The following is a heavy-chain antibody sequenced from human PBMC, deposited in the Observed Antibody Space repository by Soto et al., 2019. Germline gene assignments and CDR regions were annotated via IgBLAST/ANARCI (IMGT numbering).Heavy chain of an antibody. CDR3: ATQMGDDPFDI. Sequence: PSETLSLTCTVSGGSIRTYYWNWIRQSPGKGLEWIGYIYRTGSTHYNPSLNSRVAISLDTSRNKFSLKLKSVTAADTAVYFCATQMGDDPFDIWGQGTMVTVS. V-gene: IGHV4-59*01. CDR1: GGSIRTYY. CDR2: IYRTGST. D-gene: IGHD1-26*01. J-gene: IGHJ3*02.